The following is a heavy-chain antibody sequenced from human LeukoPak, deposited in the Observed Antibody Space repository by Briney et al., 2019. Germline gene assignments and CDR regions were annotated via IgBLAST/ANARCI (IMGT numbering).Heavy chain of an antibody. D-gene: IGHD4-17*01. J-gene: IGHJ4*02. Sequence: PSQTLSLTCTVSGGSISSGSYYWSWIRQPAGKGLEWIGRIYTSGSTNYNPSLKSRVTISVDTSKNQFSLKLSSVSAADTAVYYCAREGYYGDYVGFDYWGQGTLVTVSS. V-gene: IGHV4-61*02. CDR1: GGSISSGSYY. CDR3: AREGYYGDYVGFDY. CDR2: IYTSGST.